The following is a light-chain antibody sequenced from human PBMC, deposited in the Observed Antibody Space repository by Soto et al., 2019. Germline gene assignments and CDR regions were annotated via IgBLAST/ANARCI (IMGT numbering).Light chain of an antibody. CDR3: SSYASSSTVI. V-gene: IGLV2-14*01. J-gene: IGLJ2*01. CDR2: DVS. CDR1: SSDVGAYNH. Sequence: QSALTQPASVSGSPGQSITISCTGTSSDVGAYNHVSWYQQHPVKAPKLMIYDVSSRPSGISNRFSGSKSGNTASLTISGVQAEDEADYYCSSYASSSTVIFGGGPKLTVL.